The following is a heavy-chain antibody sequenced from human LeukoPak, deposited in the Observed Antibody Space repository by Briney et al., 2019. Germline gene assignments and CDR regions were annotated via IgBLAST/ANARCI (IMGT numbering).Heavy chain of an antibody. V-gene: IGHV4-34*01. CDR2: INHSGST. Sequence: PSETLSLTCAVYGGSFSGYYWNWIRQPPGKGLEWIGEINHSGSTNYNPSLKSRVTISVDTSKNQFSLKLSSVTAADTAVYYCARASYDFWSGYSTRVWFDPWGQGTLVTVSS. D-gene: IGHD3-3*01. CDR1: GGSFSGYY. CDR3: ARASYDFWSGYSTRVWFDP. J-gene: IGHJ5*02.